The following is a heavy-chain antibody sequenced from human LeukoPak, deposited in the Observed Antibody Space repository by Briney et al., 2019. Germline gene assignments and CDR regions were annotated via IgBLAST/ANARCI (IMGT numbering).Heavy chain of an antibody. CDR1: GGSFSGYY. CDR2: INHSGST. V-gene: IGHV4-34*01. D-gene: IGHD3-10*01. Sequence: SETLSLTCAVYGGSFSGYYWSWIRQPPGKGLEWIGEINHSGSTNYNPSLKSRVTMSVDTSKNQFSLNLNSVTAADTAVYYCAKLVVRGVSRFDPWGQGTLVTVSS. J-gene: IGHJ5*02. CDR3: AKLVVRGVSRFDP.